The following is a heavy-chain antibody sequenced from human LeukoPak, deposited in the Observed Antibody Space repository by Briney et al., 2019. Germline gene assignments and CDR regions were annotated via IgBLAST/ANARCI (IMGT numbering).Heavy chain of an antibody. V-gene: IGHV3-21*01. CDR2: ISSSSSYI. Sequence: GGSLRLSCAASGFTFSSYSMNWVRQAPGKGLEWVSSISSSSSYIYYADSVGGRFTISRDNAKNSLYLQMNSLRAEDTAVYYCARSGDYDFWSGYYTEDYWGQGTLVTVSS. CDR1: GFTFSSYS. J-gene: IGHJ4*02. CDR3: ARSGDYDFWSGYYTEDY. D-gene: IGHD3-3*01.